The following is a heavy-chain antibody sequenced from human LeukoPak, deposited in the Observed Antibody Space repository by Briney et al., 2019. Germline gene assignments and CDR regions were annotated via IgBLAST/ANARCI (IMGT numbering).Heavy chain of an antibody. CDR1: GGSFSGYY. J-gene: IGHJ4*02. D-gene: IGHD2-2*01. Sequence: SETLSLTCAVYGGSFSGYYWSWIRQPPGKGLEWIGEINHSGSTNYNPSLKSRVTTSVDTSKNQFSLKLSSVTAADTAVYYCAREGIVVVPAAIGFDYWGQGTLVTVSS. CDR3: AREGIVVVPAAIGFDY. V-gene: IGHV4-34*01. CDR2: INHSGST.